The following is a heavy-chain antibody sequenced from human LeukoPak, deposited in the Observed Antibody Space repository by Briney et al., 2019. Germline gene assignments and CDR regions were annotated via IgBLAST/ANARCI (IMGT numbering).Heavy chain of an antibody. V-gene: IGHV4-39*01. CDR2: IYDSGST. CDR3: ARLQGVVVPAASDY. Sequence: SETLSLTCTVSGGSISSSSYYWGWIRQPPGKGLEWRGSIYDSGSTYYNPSLKSRVTISADKSKNQSSLKLSSVTAAATAVYSCARLQGVVVPAASDYWGQGTLVTVSS. J-gene: IGHJ4*02. CDR1: GGSISSSSYY. D-gene: IGHD2-2*01.